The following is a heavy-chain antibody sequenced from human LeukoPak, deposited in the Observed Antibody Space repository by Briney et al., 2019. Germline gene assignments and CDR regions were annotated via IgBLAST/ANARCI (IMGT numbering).Heavy chain of an antibody. J-gene: IGHJ4*02. D-gene: IGHD5-18*01. CDR3: ARGTLYSYGQYYYFDY. V-gene: IGHV4-39*01. CDR1: GGSIGSNNYY. CDR2: IYYSGYT. Sequence: SETLSLTCTVSGGSIGSNNYYWGWIRQPPGKGLEWIGSIYYSGYTYYNPSPKSRVTISVDTSKNQFSLKLSSVTAADTAVYYCARGTLYSYGQYYYFDYWGQGTLVTVSS.